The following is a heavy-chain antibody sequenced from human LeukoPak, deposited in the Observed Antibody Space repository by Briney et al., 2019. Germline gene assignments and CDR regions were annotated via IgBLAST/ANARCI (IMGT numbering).Heavy chain of an antibody. CDR1: GFTFSSYW. D-gene: IGHD3-22*01. J-gene: IGHJ4*02. CDR2: IKQDGSEK. Sequence: PGGSLRLSCAASGFTFSSYWMSWVRQAPGKGLEWVANIKQDGSEKYYVDSVKGRFTISRDNAKNSLYLQMNSLRAEDTAVYYCARVAITTTKSRAPHFDYWGQGTLVTVSS. CDR3: ARVAITTTKSRAPHFDY. V-gene: IGHV3-7*01.